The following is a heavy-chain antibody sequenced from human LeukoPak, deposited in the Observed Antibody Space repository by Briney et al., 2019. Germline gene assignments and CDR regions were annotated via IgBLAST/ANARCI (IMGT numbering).Heavy chain of an antibody. V-gene: IGHV3-23*01. J-gene: IGHJ4*02. Sequence: GGSLRLSCAASGFTFSSYAMSWVRQAPGKGLEWVSGISGRGGSTYYADSVKGRFTISRDNSKDTLYLQMNSLRAEDTAIYYCAKQAYDSPRTDFDYWGQGTLVTVSS. CDR1: GFTFSSYA. D-gene: IGHD3-22*01. CDR3: AKQAYDSPRTDFDY. CDR2: ISGRGGST.